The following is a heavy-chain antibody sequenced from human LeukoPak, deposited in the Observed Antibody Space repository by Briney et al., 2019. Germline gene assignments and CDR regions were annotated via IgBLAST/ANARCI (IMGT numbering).Heavy chain of an antibody. D-gene: IGHD6-19*01. J-gene: IGHJ4*02. CDR3: ARSGYSSGWTSVDY. Sequence: GGSLRLSCAASGFTFSSYAMSWVRQAPGKGLEWVSVISGSSGSTYYADSVKGRFTISRDNSKNTLYLQMNNLRADDTAVYYCARSGYSSGWTSVDYWGQGTLVTVSS. CDR2: ISGSSGST. V-gene: IGHV3-23*01. CDR1: GFTFSSYA.